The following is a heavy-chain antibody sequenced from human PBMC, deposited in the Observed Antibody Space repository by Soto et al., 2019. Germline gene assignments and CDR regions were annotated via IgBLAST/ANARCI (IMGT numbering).Heavy chain of an antibody. D-gene: IGHD2-21*02. V-gene: IGHV2-5*02. Sequence: QSTLKESGPTLVKPTQTLTLTCSFSGLSLSTTGVGVGWIRQPPGKALEWLALIYWDDDKRYNPSLNSRLTITKDTSKNQVVLAMTNMDPVDTATYYCVQSRCGGDCLQSYSSHSYYGLDVWGQGTTVTVSS. J-gene: IGHJ6*02. CDR1: GLSLSTTGVG. CDR3: VQSRCGGDCLQSYSSHSYYGLDV. CDR2: IYWDDDK.